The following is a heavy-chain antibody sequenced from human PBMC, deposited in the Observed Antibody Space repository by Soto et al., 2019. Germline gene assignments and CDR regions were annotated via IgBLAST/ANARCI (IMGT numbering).Heavy chain of an antibody. D-gene: IGHD6-13*01. CDR2: ISWNSGSI. CDR1: GFTFDDYA. Sequence: EVQLVESGGGLVQPGRSLRLSCAASGFTFDDYAMHWVRQAPGKGLEWVSGISWNSGSIGYADSVKGRFTISRDNAKNSLDLLMNCLSAEATALYYCAKDMGRRRWDAFDIWGQGTMVTVSS. J-gene: IGHJ3*02. V-gene: IGHV3-9*01. CDR3: AKDMGRRRWDAFDI.